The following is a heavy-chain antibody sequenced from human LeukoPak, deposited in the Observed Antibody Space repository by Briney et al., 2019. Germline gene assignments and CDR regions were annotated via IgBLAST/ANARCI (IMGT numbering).Heavy chain of an antibody. CDR2: VNYSGGT. D-gene: IGHD1-26*01. CDR3: AREPSGTFFNWFDP. CDR1: GGSISTYY. Sequence: SETLSLTCSVSGGSISTYYWSWIRQPPGKGLEWIGYVNYSGGTNYNPSPKSRVTISVETSKNQCSLKLRSVTAADTAMYYCAREPSGTFFNWFDPWGQGTLVTVSS. V-gene: IGHV4-59*01. J-gene: IGHJ5*02.